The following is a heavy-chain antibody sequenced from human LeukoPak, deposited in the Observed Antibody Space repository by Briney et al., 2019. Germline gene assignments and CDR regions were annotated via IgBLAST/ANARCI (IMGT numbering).Heavy chain of an antibody. Sequence: ASVKVSCKASGYTFTSYYMHWVRQAPGQGLEWMGIINPSGGSTSYAQKFQGRVTMTRDTSTSTVYMELSSLRSEDTAVYYCAREGGPYYDSSGYYPPDHWGQGTLVTVSS. J-gene: IGHJ4*02. V-gene: IGHV1-46*01. D-gene: IGHD3-22*01. CDR2: INPSGGST. CDR3: AREGGPYYDSSGYYPPDH. CDR1: GYTFTSYY.